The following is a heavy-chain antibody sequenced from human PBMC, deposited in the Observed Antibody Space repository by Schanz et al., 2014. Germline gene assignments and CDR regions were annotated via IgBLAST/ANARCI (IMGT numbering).Heavy chain of an antibody. CDR1: GYTFISYG. J-gene: IGHJ5*02. Sequence: QVQLVQSGAEVRKPGASVKVSCKASGYTFISYGISWIRQAPGQGLEWMGRIIPVLAIADYAQKFQGRVTITADKSTSTASMELSSLRSEDTAVYYCAREVGLYDRGWFDPWGQGTLVTVSS. V-gene: IGHV1-69*04. D-gene: IGHD3-22*01. CDR3: AREVGLYDRGWFDP. CDR2: IIPVLAIA.